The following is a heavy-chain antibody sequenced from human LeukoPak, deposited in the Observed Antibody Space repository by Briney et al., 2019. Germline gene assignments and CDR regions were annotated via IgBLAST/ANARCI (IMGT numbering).Heavy chain of an antibody. D-gene: IGHD3-16*01. V-gene: IGHV3-23*01. CDR2: ISGSGADT. Sequence: GGSLRLSCAASGLTFSSYGMSWVRQAPGKGLEWVSTISGSGADTYYAGSVKGRFTISRDNSKNTLYLQMNSLRAEDTAVYYCAKTYVWYYFDYWGQGILVTVSS. J-gene: IGHJ4*02. CDR1: GLTFSSYG. CDR3: AKTYVWYYFDY.